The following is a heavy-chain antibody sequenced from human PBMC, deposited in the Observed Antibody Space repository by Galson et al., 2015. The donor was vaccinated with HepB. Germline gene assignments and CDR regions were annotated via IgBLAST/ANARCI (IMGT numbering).Heavy chain of an antibody. V-gene: IGHV1-18*01. CDR2: ISAYNGNT. D-gene: IGHD3-22*01. CDR1: GYTFTNYG. J-gene: IGHJ2*01. Sequence: SVKVSCKASGYTFTNYGISWVRQAPGQGLEWMGWISAYNGNTNYAQKLQGRVTMTTDTSTSTAYMELRSLRSDDTAVYYCARGTYWYDSSGYYFAWYFDLWGRGTLVTVSS. CDR3: ARGTYWYDSSGYYFAWYFDL.